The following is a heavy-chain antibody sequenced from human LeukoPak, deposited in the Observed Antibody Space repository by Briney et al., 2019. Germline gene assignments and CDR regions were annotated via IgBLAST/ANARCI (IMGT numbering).Heavy chain of an antibody. Sequence: GGSLRLSCAASGFTFSSYAMSWVRQAPGKGLEWVSAISGSGGSTYYADSVKGRFTISRANSKNTLYLQMNSLGAEATAEYYCAKLDDDSSGYYYDPYDYWGQGTLVTVSS. V-gene: IGHV3-23*01. CDR1: GFTFSSYA. D-gene: IGHD3-22*01. J-gene: IGHJ4*02. CDR3: AKLDDDSSGYYYDPYDY. CDR2: ISGSGGST.